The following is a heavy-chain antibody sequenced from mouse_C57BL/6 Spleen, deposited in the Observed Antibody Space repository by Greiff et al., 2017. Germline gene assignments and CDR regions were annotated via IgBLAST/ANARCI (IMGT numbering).Heavy chain of an antibody. D-gene: IGHD2-2*01. Sequence: EVQLVESGPGLVKPSQSLSLTCSVTGYSITSGYYWNWIRQFPGNKLEWMGYISYDGSNNYNPSLKNRISITRDTSKNQLFLKLNSVTTEDTATYYCARRGIYGYDLDYWGQGTSVTVSS. CDR2: ISYDGSN. V-gene: IGHV3-6*01. CDR1: GYSITSGYY. CDR3: ARRGIYGYDLDY. J-gene: IGHJ4*01.